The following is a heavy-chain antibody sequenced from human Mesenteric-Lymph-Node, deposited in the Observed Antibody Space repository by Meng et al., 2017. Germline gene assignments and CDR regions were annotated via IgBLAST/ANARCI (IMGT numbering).Heavy chain of an antibody. CDR1: GGSISSGGYY. CDR2: IYTSGST. V-gene: IGHV4-61*02. CDR3: ARSGSYFRYNFDY. J-gene: IGHJ4*02. Sequence: SETLSLTCTVSGGSISSGGYYWSWIRQPAGKGLEWIGRIYTSGSTNYNPSLKSRVTMSVDTSKNQFSLKLSSVTAADTAVYYCARSGSYFRYNFDYWGQGTRVTVSS. D-gene: IGHD3-10*01.